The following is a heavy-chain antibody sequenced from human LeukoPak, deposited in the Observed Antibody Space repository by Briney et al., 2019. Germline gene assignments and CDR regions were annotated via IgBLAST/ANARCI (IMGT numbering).Heavy chain of an antibody. CDR3: ARQLHTRYFDYLGEVDP. J-gene: IGHJ5*02. CDR2: IYYRGST. CDR1: GGSISSSSYY. D-gene: IGHD3-9*01. V-gene: IGHV4-39*01. Sequence: SETLSLTCTVSGGSISSSSYYWGWFRQPPGKGLEWIGSIYYRGSTYYNPSLKSRATISVDTSKNEFSLKVSSVTAADSAIYYCARQLHTRYFDYLGEVDPWGQGTLVTVSS.